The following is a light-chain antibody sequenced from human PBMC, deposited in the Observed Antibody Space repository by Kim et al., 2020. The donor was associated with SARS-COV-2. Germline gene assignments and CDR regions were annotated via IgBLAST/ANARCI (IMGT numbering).Light chain of an antibody. V-gene: IGLV3-19*01. CDR2: SKN. J-gene: IGLJ2*01. Sequence: AMGQTVRITCQGDSLRSYYESWYQQKPGQAPVLVIYSKNNRPSGIPDRFSGSSSGNTASLTITGAQAEDEADYYCNSRDSSGNRVVLSGWTQLTVL. CDR1: SLRSYY. CDR3: NSRDSSGNRVV.